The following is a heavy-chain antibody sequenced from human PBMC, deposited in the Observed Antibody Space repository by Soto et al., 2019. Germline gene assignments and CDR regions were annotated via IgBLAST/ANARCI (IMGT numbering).Heavy chain of an antibody. V-gene: IGHV3-23*01. Sequence: GGSLRLSCAASGFTFSSYAMSWVRQAPGKGPEWVSAISGSGGSTYYADSVKGRFTISRDNSKNTLYLQMNSLRAEDTAVYYCAKEGIPAAINYYGMDVWGQGTTVTVSS. D-gene: IGHD2-2*01. CDR2: ISGSGGST. CDR1: GFTFSSYA. CDR3: AKEGIPAAINYYGMDV. J-gene: IGHJ6*02.